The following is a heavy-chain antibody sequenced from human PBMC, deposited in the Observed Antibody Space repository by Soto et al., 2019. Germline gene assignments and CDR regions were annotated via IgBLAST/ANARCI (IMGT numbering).Heavy chain of an antibody. CDR1: GFTFGDYY. Sequence: PGGSLRLSCAASGFTFGDYYMTWIRQAPGKGLEWVSYISSSGNNKYYVDSVKGRFTISRDNAKNSLYLQMNSLRAEDTAVYYCARDPWFGELYGYFDYWGQGTLVTVSS. V-gene: IGHV3-11*01. CDR3: ARDPWFGELYGYFDY. D-gene: IGHD3-10*01. CDR2: ISSSGNNK. J-gene: IGHJ4*02.